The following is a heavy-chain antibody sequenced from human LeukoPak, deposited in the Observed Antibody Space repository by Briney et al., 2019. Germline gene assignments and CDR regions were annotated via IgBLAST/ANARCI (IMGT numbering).Heavy chain of an antibody. V-gene: IGHV1-2*06. CDR2: INPNSGGT. CDR3: ARPTKHDYSKPLDY. D-gene: IGHD4-11*01. Sequence: ASVKVSFKASGYTFTCYYMHWVRQAPGQGLEWMGRINPNSGGTNYAQKFQGRVTMTRDTSISTAYMELSRLRSDDTAVYYCARPTKHDYSKPLDYWGQGTLVTVSS. CDR1: GYTFTCYY. J-gene: IGHJ4*02.